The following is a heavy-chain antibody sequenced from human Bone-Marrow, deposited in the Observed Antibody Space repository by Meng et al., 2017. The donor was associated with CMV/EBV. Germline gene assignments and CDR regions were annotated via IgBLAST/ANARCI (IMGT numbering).Heavy chain of an antibody. J-gene: IGHJ4*02. CDR3: ARDPRYGDPQEKSDY. CDR1: GFTFSSYS. CDR2: INSDGSST. V-gene: IGHV3-74*01. Sequence: GESLKISCAASGFTFSSYSMNWVRQAPGKGLVWVSRINSDGSSTSYADSVKGRFTISRDNAKNSLYLQMNSLRAEDTAVYYCARDPRYGDPQEKSDYWGQGTLVTVSS. D-gene: IGHD4-17*01.